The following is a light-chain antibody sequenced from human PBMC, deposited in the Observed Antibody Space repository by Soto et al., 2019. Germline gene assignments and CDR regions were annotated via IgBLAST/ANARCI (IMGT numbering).Light chain of an antibody. J-gene: IGKJ4*01. V-gene: IGKV3-20*01. CDR2: DAS. Sequence: EFVLTQSPGTLSLSPGERATLSCRASQTVRNNYLAWYQQKPGQAPRLLIYDASSRATGIPDRFSGGGSGTDFTLTISRLEPEEFAGYYCQQFSSYPLTFGGGTKVEIK. CDR3: QQFSSYPLT. CDR1: QTVRNNY.